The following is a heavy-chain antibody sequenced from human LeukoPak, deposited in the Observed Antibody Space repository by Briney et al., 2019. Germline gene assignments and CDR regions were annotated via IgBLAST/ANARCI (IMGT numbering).Heavy chain of an antibody. Sequence: SVKVSCKACGGTFSSYAISWVRQAPGQGLEWMGRIIPILGIANYAQKFQGRVTITRNTSISTAYMELSSLRSEDTAVYYCARLTYYYDSSGYIAKYDFDYGGQGTLVTVSS. D-gene: IGHD3-22*01. V-gene: IGHV1-69*04. J-gene: IGHJ4*02. CDR1: GGTFSSYA. CDR2: IIPILGIA. CDR3: ARLTYYYDSSGYIAKYDFDY.